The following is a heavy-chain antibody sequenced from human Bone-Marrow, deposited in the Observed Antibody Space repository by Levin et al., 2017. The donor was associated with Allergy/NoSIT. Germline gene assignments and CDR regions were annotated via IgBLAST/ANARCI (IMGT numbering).Heavy chain of an antibody. CDR3: AGGGHYRSGTFYNLDY. Sequence: GGSLRLSCTASGFSFHDYVMSWVRQAPGKGLEWVSGMNWNGRVTGYADFVKGRFTISRDNAKNSLYLQMNSLRADDTASYYCAGGGHYRSGTFYNLDYWGQGALVTVSS. CDR1: GFSFHDYV. CDR2: MNWNGRVT. V-gene: IGHV3-20*04. J-gene: IGHJ4*02. D-gene: IGHD3-10*01.